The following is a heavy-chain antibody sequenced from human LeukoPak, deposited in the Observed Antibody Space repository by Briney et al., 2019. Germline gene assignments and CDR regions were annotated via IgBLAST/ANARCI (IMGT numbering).Heavy chain of an antibody. D-gene: IGHD3-3*01. CDR2: INPNSGDT. Sequence: ASVKVSCKASGYTFTGYYMHWVRQAPGQGLEWMGWINPNSGDTNYAQKFQGRVTMTRDTSISTAYMDLSSLRSDDTAVYYCAREGVIKGFDYWGQGTLVTVSS. J-gene: IGHJ4*02. V-gene: IGHV1-2*02. CDR3: AREGVIKGFDY. CDR1: GYTFTGYY.